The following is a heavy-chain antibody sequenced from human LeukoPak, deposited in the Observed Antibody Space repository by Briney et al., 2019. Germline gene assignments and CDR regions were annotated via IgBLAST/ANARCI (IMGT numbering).Heavy chain of an antibody. Sequence: GGSLRLSCAASGFTFSSCWMSWVRQAPGKGLEWVASIKQDGSEKYYVDSVKGRFTISRDNAKNSLYLQMNSLRAGDTAVYYCATRSGWYLRSFDHWGQGTLVTVSS. D-gene: IGHD6-19*01. CDR1: GFTFSSCW. CDR2: IKQDGSEK. V-gene: IGHV3-7*01. CDR3: ATRSGWYLRSFDH. J-gene: IGHJ4*02.